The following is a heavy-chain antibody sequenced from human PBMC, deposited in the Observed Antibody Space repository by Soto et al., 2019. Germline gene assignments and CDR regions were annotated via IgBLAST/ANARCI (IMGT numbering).Heavy chain of an antibody. CDR3: ARDYAAYYDSTGYHDLDY. J-gene: IGHJ4*02. CDR2: INPNSGGT. V-gene: IGHV1-2*04. CDR1: GYTFTGYY. D-gene: IGHD3-22*01. Sequence: QVQLVQSGAEVKKPGASVKVSCKASGYTFTGYYMHWVRQAPGQGLEWKGWINPNSGGTNYAQKFQGWVTMTRDTSISTVYMELSRLRSDDTAVYYCARDYAAYYDSTGYHDLDYWGQGTLVTVSS.